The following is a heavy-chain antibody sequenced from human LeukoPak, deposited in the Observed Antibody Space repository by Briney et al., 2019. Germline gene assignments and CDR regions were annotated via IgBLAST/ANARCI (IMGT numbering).Heavy chain of an antibody. CDR1: GFTFSSYG. CDR3: ARGSTDTAMDYFDY. CDR2: IWYDGSNK. J-gene: IGHJ4*02. D-gene: IGHD5-18*01. V-gene: IGHV3-33*01. Sequence: GGSLSLSCAASGFTFSSYGMHWVRQAPGKGLEWVAVIWYDGSNKYYADSVKGRFTISRDNSKNTLYLQMNSLRAEDTAVYYCARGSTDTAMDYFDYWGQGTLVTVSS.